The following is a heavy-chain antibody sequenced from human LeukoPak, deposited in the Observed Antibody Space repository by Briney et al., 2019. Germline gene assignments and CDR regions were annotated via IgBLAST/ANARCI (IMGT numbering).Heavy chain of an antibody. Sequence: PGGSLRLSCAASGFTFSSYGMHWVRQAPGKGLEWVAVIWYDGSNKYYADSVKGRFTISRDNSKNTLYLQMNSLRAEDTAVYYCARARRGHYYYGMDVWGQGTTVTVSS. D-gene: IGHD3-10*01. CDR2: IWYDGSNK. V-gene: IGHV3-33*01. CDR3: ARARRGHYYYGMDV. CDR1: GFTFSSYG. J-gene: IGHJ6*02.